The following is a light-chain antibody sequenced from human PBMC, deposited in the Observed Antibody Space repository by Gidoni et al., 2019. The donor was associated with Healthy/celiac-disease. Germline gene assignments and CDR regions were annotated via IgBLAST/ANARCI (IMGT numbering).Light chain of an antibody. CDR2: DAA. CDR3: QQRSNWPPALT. CDR1: QSVSSY. Sequence: EIVLTQSPATLSLSPGERATLPCRASQSVSSYLAWYQQKPGQAHRLLIYDAANRATGIPARLSGSGSGTDFTLTISSLEPEDFAVYYCQQRSNWPPALTFGGGTKVEIK. V-gene: IGKV3-11*01. J-gene: IGKJ4*01.